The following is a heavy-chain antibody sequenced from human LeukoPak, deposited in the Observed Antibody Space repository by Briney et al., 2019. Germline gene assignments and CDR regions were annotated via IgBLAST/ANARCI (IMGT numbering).Heavy chain of an antibody. D-gene: IGHD3-16*01. CDR2: ISAYNGNT. J-gene: IGHJ4*02. CDR3: ARDFMITFGGVPRRFDY. CDR1: GYTFTSYG. Sequence: GASVKVSCKASGYTFTSYGISWVRQAPGQGLEWMGWISAYNGNTNYAQKLQGRVTMTTDTSTSTAYMELRSLRSDDTAVYYCARDFMITFGGVPRRFDYWGQGTLVTVSS. V-gene: IGHV1-18*04.